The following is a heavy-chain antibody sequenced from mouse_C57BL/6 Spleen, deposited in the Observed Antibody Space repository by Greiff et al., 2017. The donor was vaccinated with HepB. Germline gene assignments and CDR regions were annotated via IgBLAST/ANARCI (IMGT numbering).Heavy chain of an antibody. CDR2: IDPSDSYT. V-gene: IGHV1-69*01. Sequence: QVQLQQPGAELVKPGASVKLSCKASGYTFTSYWMHWVKQRPGQGLEWIGEIDPSDSYTNYNQKFKGKSTLTVDKSSSTAYMQLSSLTSEDSAVYYCARCGNPYYFDYWGQGTTLTVSS. D-gene: IGHD2-1*01. CDR1: GYTFTSYW. CDR3: ARCGNPYYFDY. J-gene: IGHJ2*01.